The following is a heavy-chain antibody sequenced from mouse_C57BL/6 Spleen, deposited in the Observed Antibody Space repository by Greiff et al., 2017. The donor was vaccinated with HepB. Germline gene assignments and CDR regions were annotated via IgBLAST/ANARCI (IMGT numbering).Heavy chain of an antibody. CDR3: ARDSDGYFYYFDY. CDR2: ISDGGSYT. D-gene: IGHD2-3*01. V-gene: IGHV5-4*01. J-gene: IGHJ2*01. Sequence: DVQLVESGGGLVKPGGSLKLSCAASGFTFSSYAMSWVRQTPEKRLEWVATISDGGSYTYYPDNVKGRFTISRDNAKNNLYLQMSHLKSEDTAMYYCARDSDGYFYYFDYWGQGTTLTVSS. CDR1: GFTFSSYA.